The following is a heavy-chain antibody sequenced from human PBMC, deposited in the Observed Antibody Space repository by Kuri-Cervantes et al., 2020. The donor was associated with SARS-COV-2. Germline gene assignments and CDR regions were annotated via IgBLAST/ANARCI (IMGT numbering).Heavy chain of an antibody. J-gene: IGHJ4*02. V-gene: IGHV3-33*08. D-gene: IGHD6-19*01. CDR3: ARDGPNPGIAVAGAGFDY. Sequence: GGSLRLSCAASGFTFSGSAMHWVRQAPGKGLEWVAVIWYDGSNKYYADSVKGRFTISRDNSKNTLYLQMNSLRAEDTAVYYCARDGPNPGIAVAGAGFDYWGQGTLVTVSS. CDR2: IWYDGSNK. CDR1: GFTFSGSA.